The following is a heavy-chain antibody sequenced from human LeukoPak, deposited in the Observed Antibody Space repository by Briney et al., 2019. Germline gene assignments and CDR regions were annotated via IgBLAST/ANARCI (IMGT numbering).Heavy chain of an antibody. CDR3: AKSSVVALDLYHYYGMDV. CDR2: ISGSGGST. D-gene: IGHD2-15*01. CDR1: GFTFSSYA. J-gene: IGHJ6*02. V-gene: IGHV3-23*01. Sequence: GGSLRLSCAASGFTFSSYAMSWVRQAPGKGLEWVSAISGSGGSTYYADSVKGRFTISRDNSKNTLYLQMNSLRAEDTAVYYCAKSSVVALDLYHYYGMDVWGQGTTVTVSS.